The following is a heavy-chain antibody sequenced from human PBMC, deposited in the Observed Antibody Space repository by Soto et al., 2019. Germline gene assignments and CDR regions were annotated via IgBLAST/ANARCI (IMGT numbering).Heavy chain of an antibody. CDR1: GGSLSSSGYY. CDR2: IYYSGST. D-gene: IGHD4-17*01. Sequence: SETLSLTCTVSGGSLSSSGYYWGWIRQPPGKGLEWIGTIYYSGSTYYNPSLKSRVTISVDTSKNQFSLKLSSVTAADTAVYYCAGQFSVYGDYGRYFDFWGQGTLVTVSS. J-gene: IGHJ4*02. CDR3: AGQFSVYGDYGRYFDF. V-gene: IGHV4-39*01.